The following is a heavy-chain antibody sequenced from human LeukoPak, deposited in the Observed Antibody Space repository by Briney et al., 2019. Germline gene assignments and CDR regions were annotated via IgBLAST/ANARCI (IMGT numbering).Heavy chain of an antibody. CDR3: AKDEKAYYDSSPFDY. D-gene: IGHD3-22*01. CDR1: GFTFSSYG. V-gene: IGHV3-23*01. CDR2: ISGSGGST. J-gene: IGHJ4*02. Sequence: GGSLRLSCAASGFTFSSYGMSWVRQAPGKGLEWVSAISGSGGSTYYADSVKGRFTISRDNSKNTLYLQMNSLRAEDTAVYYCAKDEKAYYDSSPFDYWGQGTLVTVSS.